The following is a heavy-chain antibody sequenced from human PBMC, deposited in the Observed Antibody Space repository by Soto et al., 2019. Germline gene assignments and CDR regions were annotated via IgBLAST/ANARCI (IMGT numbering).Heavy chain of an antibody. V-gene: IGHV5-10-1*01. J-gene: IGHJ4*02. Sequence: LGESLKISCKGSGYSFTSYWISWVREMPGKGLEWMGRIDPSDSYTNYSPSFQGHVTISADKSISTAYLQWSSLKASDTAMYYCARHSNQLLGFDYWGQGTLVTVSS. CDR1: GYSFTSYW. D-gene: IGHD2-2*01. CDR3: ARHSNQLLGFDY. CDR2: IDPSDSYT.